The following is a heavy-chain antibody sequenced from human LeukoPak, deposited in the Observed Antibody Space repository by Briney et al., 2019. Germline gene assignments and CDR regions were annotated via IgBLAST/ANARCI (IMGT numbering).Heavy chain of an antibody. V-gene: IGHV3-53*01. CDR2: IYSGGST. CDR3: AKKWGVGTTTLDYFDY. J-gene: IGHJ4*02. Sequence: GGSLRLSCAASGFTVSSNYMSWVRQAPGKGLEWVSVIYSGGSTYYADSVKGRFIISRDNSKNTLYLQMNSLTDEDTAVYYCAKKWGVGTTTLDYFDYWGQGTLVTVSS. CDR1: GFTVSSNY. D-gene: IGHD1-26*01.